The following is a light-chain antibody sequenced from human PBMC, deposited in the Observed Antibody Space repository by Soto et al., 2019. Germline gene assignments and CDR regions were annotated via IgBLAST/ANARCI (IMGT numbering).Light chain of an antibody. Sequence: EILMTQSPDTLSVSPGERVTRSCRASQTVTSNLAWYQQKPGQSPRLLIYGASTRATGTPARFSGSGSGTEFTLTINSLQSEDFAVYFCHQYNNWPTFGQGTKVDI. CDR3: HQYNNWPT. CDR2: GAS. J-gene: IGKJ1*01. V-gene: IGKV3D-15*01. CDR1: QTVTSN.